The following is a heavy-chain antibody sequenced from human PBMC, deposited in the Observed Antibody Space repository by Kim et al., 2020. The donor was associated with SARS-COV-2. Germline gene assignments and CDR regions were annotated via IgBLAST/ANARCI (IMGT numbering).Heavy chain of an antibody. J-gene: IGHJ5*02. CDR3: AGGTGRSGFDV. CDR2: K. V-gene: IGHV6-1*01. Sequence: KDYADSVKGRISIHPDTAKTQFSLELKSVTPEDTAVYYCAGGTGRSGFDVWGQGTLVTVSS. D-gene: IGHD3-16*01.